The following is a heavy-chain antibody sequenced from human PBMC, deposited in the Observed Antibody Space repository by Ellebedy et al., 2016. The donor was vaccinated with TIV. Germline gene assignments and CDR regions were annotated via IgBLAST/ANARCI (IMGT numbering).Heavy chain of an antibody. CDR1: GDSITTGGYY. CDR2: IYHAGST. V-gene: IGHV4-31*03. D-gene: IGHD3-22*01. Sequence: SETLSLTXTLFGDSITTGGYYWSWIRQVPAKGLEWIGYIYHAGSTHRNPSLQSRVTMSVDTSRNQLSLKLTSVTAADTAVYYCARGMTSSGYYFDLWGPGALVTVSS. CDR3: ARGMTSSGYYFDL. J-gene: IGHJ4*02.